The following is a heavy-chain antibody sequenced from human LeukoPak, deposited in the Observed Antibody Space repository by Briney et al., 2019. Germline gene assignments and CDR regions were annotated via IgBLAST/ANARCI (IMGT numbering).Heavy chain of an antibody. J-gene: IGHJ5*02. V-gene: IGHV3-23*01. CDR2: ISGSGGST. CDR1: GFTFSSYA. Sequence: PGGSLRLSCAASGFTFSSYAMSWVRQAPGKGLEWVSAISGSGGSTYYADSVKGRFTISRDNSKNTLYLQMNSLRAEDTAVYYCAKKYLSMVAADNWFGPWGQGTLVTVSS. D-gene: IGHD2-15*01. CDR3: AKKYLSMVAADNWFGP.